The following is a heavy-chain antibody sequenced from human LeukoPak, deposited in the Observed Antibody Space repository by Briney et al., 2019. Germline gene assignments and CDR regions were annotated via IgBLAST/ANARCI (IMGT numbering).Heavy chain of an antibody. V-gene: IGHV4-34*01. Sequence: PSETLSLTCAVYGGSFSGYYWIWIRQPPGKGLEWIGEINHSGSTNYNPSLKSRVTISVDTSKNQFSLKLSSVTAADTAVYYCARGDSTGYYGSGSYYNPKYNWFDPWGQGTLVTVSS. CDR1: GGSFSGYY. CDR2: INHSGST. D-gene: IGHD3-10*01. J-gene: IGHJ5*02. CDR3: ARGDSTGYYGSGSYYNPKYNWFDP.